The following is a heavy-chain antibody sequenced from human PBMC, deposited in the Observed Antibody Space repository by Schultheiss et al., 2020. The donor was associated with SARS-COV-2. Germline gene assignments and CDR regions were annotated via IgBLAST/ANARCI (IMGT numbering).Heavy chain of an antibody. J-gene: IGHJ3*02. CDR1: GFTFSSYA. Sequence: GRSLRLSCAASGFTFSSYAMHWVRQAPGKGLEWVAVISYDGSNKYYADSVKGRFTISRDNSKNTLYLQMNILRAEDTAVYYCARTYYYDSSGYLAGAFDIWGQGTMVTVSS. CDR3: ARTYYYDSSGYLAGAFDI. CDR2: ISYDGSNK. V-gene: IGHV3-30*04. D-gene: IGHD3-22*01.